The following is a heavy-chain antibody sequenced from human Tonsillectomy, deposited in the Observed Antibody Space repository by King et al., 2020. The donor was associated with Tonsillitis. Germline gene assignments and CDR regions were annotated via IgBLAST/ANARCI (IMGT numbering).Heavy chain of an antibody. Sequence: QVQLVESGGGVVQPGRSLRLSCASSGFTFRNHVMHWVRQAPGKGLEWVALISNDASTKYYAESMNGRFTVSRDNSKNTLDLQMNSLRHEDTATYFCVRGSERLYSTSWYLWGQGTLVTVSS. D-gene: IGHD6-13*01. V-gene: IGHV3-30*04. CDR2: ISNDASTK. CDR3: VRGSERLYSTSWYL. CDR1: GFTFRNHV. J-gene: IGHJ5*02.